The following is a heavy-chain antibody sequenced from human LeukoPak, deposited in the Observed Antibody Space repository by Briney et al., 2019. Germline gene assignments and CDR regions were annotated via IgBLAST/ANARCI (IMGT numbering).Heavy chain of an antibody. CDR2: TWYDGSNE. V-gene: IGHV3-33*06. D-gene: IGHD6-19*01. CDR3: AKTQGPVAGIIDY. CDR1: PLTFSTYG. Sequence: GGSLRLSCAASPLTFSTYGMHWVRQAPGKGLEWVAVTWYDGSNEYYADSVNGRFTISRDNSKNTLFLQMNSLRVEDTAVYYCAKTQGPVAGIIDYWGQGTLVTVSS. J-gene: IGHJ4*02.